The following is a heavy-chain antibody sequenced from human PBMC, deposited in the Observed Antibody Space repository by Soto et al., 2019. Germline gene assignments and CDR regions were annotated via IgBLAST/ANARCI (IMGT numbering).Heavy chain of an antibody. CDR3: ARATVAGTSYWFDP. D-gene: IGHD6-19*01. CDR2: IYYSGST. J-gene: IGHJ5*02. V-gene: IGHV4-59*01. CDR1: GGSISSYY. Sequence: QVQLQESGPGLVKPSETLSLTCTVSGGSISSYYWSWIRQPPGKGLEWIGYIYYSGSTNYNPSLKSRVPISVDTSKNQFSLKLSSVTAADTAVYYCARATVAGTSYWFDPWGQGTLVTVSS.